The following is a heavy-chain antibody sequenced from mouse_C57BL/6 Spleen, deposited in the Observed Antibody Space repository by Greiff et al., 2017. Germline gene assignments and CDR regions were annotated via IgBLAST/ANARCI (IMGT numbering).Heavy chain of an antibody. D-gene: IGHD1-1*01. V-gene: IGHV1-54*01. CDR3: ARSFTVAYYFDY. CDR1: GYAFTNYL. J-gene: IGHJ2*01. CDR2: INPGSGGT. Sequence: VKLMESGAELVRPGTSVKVSCKASGYAFTNYLIEWVKQRPGQGLEWIGVINPGSGGTNYNEKFKGKATLTADKSSSTAYMQLSSLTSEDSAVYFCARSFTVAYYFDYWGQGTTLTVSS.